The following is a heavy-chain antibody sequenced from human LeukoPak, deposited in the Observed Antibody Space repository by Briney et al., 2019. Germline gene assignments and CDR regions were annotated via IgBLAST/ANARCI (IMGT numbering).Heavy chain of an antibody. V-gene: IGHV3-30*02. CDR2: IRYDGSNK. J-gene: IGHJ6*03. CDR1: GFTFSSYG. Sequence: GGSLRLSCAASGFTFSSYGMHWVRQAPGKGLEWVAFIRYDGSNKYYADSVKGRFAISRDNSKNTLYLQMNSLRAGDTAVYYCAKDWHARTTYYYMDVWGKGTTVTVSS. D-gene: IGHD2-2*01. CDR3: AKDWHARTTYYYMDV.